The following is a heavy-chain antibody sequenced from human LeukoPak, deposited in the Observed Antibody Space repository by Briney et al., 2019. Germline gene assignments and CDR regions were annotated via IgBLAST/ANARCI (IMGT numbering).Heavy chain of an antibody. Sequence: ASVKVSCKASGYTFTSYGISWVRQAPGQGLEWMGGIIPIFGTANYAQKFQGRVTITADESTSTAYMELSSLRSEDTAVYYCARHLVQLERRSDYGMDVWGQGTTVTVSS. V-gene: IGHV1-69*13. CDR1: GYTFTSYG. CDR3: ARHLVQLERRSDYGMDV. D-gene: IGHD1-1*01. CDR2: IIPIFGTA. J-gene: IGHJ6*02.